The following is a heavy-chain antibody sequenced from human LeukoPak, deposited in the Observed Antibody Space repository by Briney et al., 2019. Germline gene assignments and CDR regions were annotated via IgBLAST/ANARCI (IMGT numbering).Heavy chain of an antibody. V-gene: IGHV1-2*02. J-gene: IGHJ4*02. CDR2: VDPNSGGT. CDR3: ARDLAPPPYYYGTGCPDD. CDR1: GYTFTGYY. D-gene: IGHD3-10*01. Sequence: ASVKASCKASGYTFTGYYIHWVRQAPGQGLEWMGWVDPNSGGTNYAQKFQGRVTMTRDTSITTAYMEMTRVRSDDTAVYYCARDLAPPPYYYGTGCPDDWGQGTLVTVSS.